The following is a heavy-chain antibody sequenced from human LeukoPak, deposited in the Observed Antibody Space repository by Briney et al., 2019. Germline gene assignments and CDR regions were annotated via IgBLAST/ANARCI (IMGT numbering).Heavy chain of an antibody. CDR1: GYTLTELS. V-gene: IGHV1-24*01. Sequence: ASVKVSCKVSGYTLTELSMHWVRQPPGKGLEWMGGFDPEDGETIYAQKFQGRVTMTEDTSTDTAYMELSSLRSEDTAVCYCATDPSPRNSRYCSSTSCPNWFDPWGQGTLVTVSS. J-gene: IGHJ5*02. CDR2: FDPEDGET. D-gene: IGHD2-2*01. CDR3: ATDPSPRNSRYCSSTSCPNWFDP.